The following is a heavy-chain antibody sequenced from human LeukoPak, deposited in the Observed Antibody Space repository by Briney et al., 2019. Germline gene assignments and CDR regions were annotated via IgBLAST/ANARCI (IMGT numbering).Heavy chain of an antibody. CDR1: GFNFSSYS. J-gene: IGHJ4*02. CDR2: IYSGGST. V-gene: IGHV3-66*02. D-gene: IGHD1-26*01. Sequence: PGGSLRLSCAASGFNFSSYSMNWVRQAPGKGLEWVSVIYSGGSTYYADSVKGRFTISRDNSKNTLYLQMNSLRAEDTAVYYCASGRGLPFNYWGQGTLVTVSS. CDR3: ASGRGLPFNY.